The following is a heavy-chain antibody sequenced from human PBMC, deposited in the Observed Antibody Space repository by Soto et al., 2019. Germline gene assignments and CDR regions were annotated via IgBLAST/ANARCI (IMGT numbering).Heavy chain of an antibody. CDR2: IYSGGST. CDR1: GFTVSSNY. D-gene: IGHD3-10*01. V-gene: IGHV3-53*01. J-gene: IGHJ6*02. Sequence: GGSLRLSCAASGFTVSSNYMSWVRQAPGKGLEWVSVIYSGGSTYYADSVKGRFTISRDNSKNTLYLQMNSLRAEDTAVYYCARDNYYGSGSYYIHYGMDVWGQGTTVTVSS. CDR3: ARDNYYGSGSYYIHYGMDV.